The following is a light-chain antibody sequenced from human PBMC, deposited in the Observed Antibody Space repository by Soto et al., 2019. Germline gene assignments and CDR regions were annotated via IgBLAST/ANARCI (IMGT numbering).Light chain of an antibody. CDR2: GVS. CDR1: QSVRNNY. J-gene: IGKJ2*01. Sequence: IVLTQSPGTLSLSPGERATLSCWASQSVRNNYLAWYQQKPGQAPRLLIYGVSARETGIPDRFSGSGSGTDLTITISRLEPEDFEVYYCQQYGTSSYAFGQGTKLEIK. CDR3: QQYGTSSYA. V-gene: IGKV3-20*01.